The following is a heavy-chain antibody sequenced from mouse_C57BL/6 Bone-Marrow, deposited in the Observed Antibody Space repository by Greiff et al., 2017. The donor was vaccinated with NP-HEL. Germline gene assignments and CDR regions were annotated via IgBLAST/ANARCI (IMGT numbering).Heavy chain of an antibody. CDR1: GFTFNTYA. Sequence: EVQRVESGGGLVQPKGSLKLSCAASGFTFNTYAMHWVRQAPGKGLEWVARIRSKSSNYATYYADSVKDRFTISRDDSQSMLYLQMNNLKTEDTAMYYCVRDGYYGSSFYWYFDVWGTGTTVTVSS. CDR3: VRDGYYGSSFYWYFDV. D-gene: IGHD1-1*01. CDR2: IRSKSSNYAT. V-gene: IGHV10-3*01. J-gene: IGHJ1*03.